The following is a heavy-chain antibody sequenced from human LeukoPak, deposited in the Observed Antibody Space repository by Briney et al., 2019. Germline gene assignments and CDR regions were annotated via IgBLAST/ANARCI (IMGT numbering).Heavy chain of an antibody. CDR3: ASPTYYYDSSGYLPLGY. CDR2: IYSGGSK. Sequence: GGSLRLSCAASGFTVSSNYMSWVRQAPGKGLEWVSVIYSGGSKYYADSVKGRFTIPRDNSKNTLYLQMNSLRAEDTAVYYCASPTYYYDSSGYLPLGYWGQGTLVTVSS. CDR1: GFTVSSNY. D-gene: IGHD3-22*01. J-gene: IGHJ4*02. V-gene: IGHV3-53*01.